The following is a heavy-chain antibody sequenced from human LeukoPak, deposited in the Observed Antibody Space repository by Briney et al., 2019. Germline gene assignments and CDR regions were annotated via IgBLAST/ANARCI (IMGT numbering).Heavy chain of an antibody. D-gene: IGHD2-2*01. J-gene: IGHJ4*02. CDR1: GFTFSNYW. CDR2: MKQDGSEK. V-gene: IGHV3-7*01. CDR3: ARGNQLLY. Sequence: SGGSLRLSCAASGFTFSNYWMSWVRQAPGKGPEWVANMKQDGSEKYYVDSVKGRFTISRDNAKNSLYLQMNSLRAEDTAMYYCARGNQLLYWGQGTLVTVSS.